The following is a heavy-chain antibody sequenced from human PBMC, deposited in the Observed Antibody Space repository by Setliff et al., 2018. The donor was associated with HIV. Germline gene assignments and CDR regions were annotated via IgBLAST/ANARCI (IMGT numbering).Heavy chain of an antibody. D-gene: IGHD6-13*01. CDR2: IYYSGST. CDR3: ARTLAAAGIAAYYYYYMDV. V-gene: IGHV4-59*11. J-gene: IGHJ6*03. CDR1: GGSISSHY. Sequence: PSETLSLTCTVSGGSISSHYWSWIRQPPGKGLEWIGYIYYSGSTNYNPSLKSRVTISVDTSKNQFSLKLSPVTAADTAVYYCARTLAAAGIAAYYYYYMDVWGKGTTVTVSS.